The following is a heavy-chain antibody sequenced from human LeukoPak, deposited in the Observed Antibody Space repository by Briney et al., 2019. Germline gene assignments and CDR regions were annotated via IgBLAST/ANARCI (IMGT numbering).Heavy chain of an antibody. J-gene: IGHJ4*02. CDR1: GYTLTSYY. CDR2: ISAYNGNT. D-gene: IGHD3-10*01. Sequence: ASVKVSCKASGYTLTSYYIHWVRQAPGQGLEWMGWISAYNGNTNYAQKLQGRVTMTTDTSTSTAYMELRSLRSDDTAVYYCARTERPMVRGVIVDWGQGTLVTVSS. V-gene: IGHV1-18*04. CDR3: ARTERPMVRGVIVD.